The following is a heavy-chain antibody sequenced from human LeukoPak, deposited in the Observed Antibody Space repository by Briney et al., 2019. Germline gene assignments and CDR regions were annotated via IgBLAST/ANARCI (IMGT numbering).Heavy chain of an antibody. D-gene: IGHD4-17*01. CDR2: IYYCGST. Sequence: SETLSLTCTVSGGSIRSYYWSWIRQPPGKGLEWIGYIYYCGSTNYNPSLKSRVSISVDTSKNQFSLKLSSVTAADTAVYYCARTGSTVTMLYPFDHWGQGTLVTVSS. CDR1: GGSIRSYY. V-gene: IGHV4-59*01. CDR3: ARTGSTVTMLYPFDH. J-gene: IGHJ4*02.